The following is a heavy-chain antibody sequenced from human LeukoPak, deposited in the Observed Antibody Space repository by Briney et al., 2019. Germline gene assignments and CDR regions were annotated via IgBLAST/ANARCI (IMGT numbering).Heavy chain of an antibody. CDR3: ARAHNPDFWSGYYTHYYYYYMDV. V-gene: IGHV4-39*01. CDR1: GGSISSSNYY. D-gene: IGHD3-3*01. J-gene: IGHJ6*03. CDR2: IYYPGST. Sequence: SETLSLTCTVSGGSISSSNYYWGWIRQPPGKGLEWIGNIYYPGSTYYNPSLKSRVTISVDTSKNQFSLKLTSVTAADTAVYYCARAHNPDFWSGYYTHYYYYYMDVWGKGTTVTVSS.